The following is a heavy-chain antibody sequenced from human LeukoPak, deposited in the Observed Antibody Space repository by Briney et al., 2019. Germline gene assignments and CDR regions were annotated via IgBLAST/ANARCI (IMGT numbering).Heavy chain of an antibody. D-gene: IGHD6-6*01. CDR2: ISAYNGNT. J-gene: IGHJ4*02. CDR1: GYTFTSYG. CDR3: ARVTSARPQSYYFDY. Sequence: ASVKVSCKASGYTFTSYGISWVRPAPGQGLEWMGWISAYNGNTNYAQKLQGRVTMTTDTSTSTAYMELRSLRSDDTAVYYCARVTSARPQSYYFDYWGQGTLVTVSS. V-gene: IGHV1-18*01.